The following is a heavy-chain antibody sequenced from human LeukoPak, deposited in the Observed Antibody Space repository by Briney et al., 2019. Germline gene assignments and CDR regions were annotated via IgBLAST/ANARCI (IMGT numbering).Heavy chain of an antibody. CDR3: AGAPSYAHFDY. J-gene: IGHJ4*02. V-gene: IGHV3-66*01. D-gene: IGHD2-2*01. CDR2: IYSGGST. CDR1: GFTVRNNY. Sequence: GGSLRLSCAASGFTVRNNYMSWVRQAPGKGLEWVSLIYSGGSTKYADSVTGRFTISTDNSTNTVHLQMKSMRAADTTVYYFAGAPSYAHFDYWGQGTLVTVSS.